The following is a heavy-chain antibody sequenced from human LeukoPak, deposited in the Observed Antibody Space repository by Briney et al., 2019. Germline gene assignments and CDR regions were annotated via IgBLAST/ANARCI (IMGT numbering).Heavy chain of an antibody. Sequence: SETLSLTCTVSGGSISSGGDYWGWIRQPPGKGLEWIGSIYYSGSTYYNPSLKSRATISVDTSKNQFSLKLISVTAADTAVYYCARHTGRVTTGFDSWGQGTLVTVSS. CDR3: ARHTGRVTTGFDS. CDR1: GGSISSGGDY. J-gene: IGHJ4*02. V-gene: IGHV4-39*01. CDR2: IYYSGST. D-gene: IGHD4-11*01.